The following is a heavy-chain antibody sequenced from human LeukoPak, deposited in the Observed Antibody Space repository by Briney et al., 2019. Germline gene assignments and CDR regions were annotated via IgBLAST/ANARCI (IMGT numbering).Heavy chain of an antibody. J-gene: IGHJ4*02. D-gene: IGHD6-19*01. CDR3: ATNGPGIAVAGYFDY. CDR1: GFTFSGYA. CDR2: ISYDGSND. V-gene: IGHV3-30*14. Sequence: PGRSLRLSCAASGFTFSGYAMHWVRQAPGKGLEWVAVISYDGSNDYYADSVKGRFTISRDNSKNTLYLQMNSLRAEDTAVYYCATNGPGIAVAGYFDYWGQGTLVTVSS.